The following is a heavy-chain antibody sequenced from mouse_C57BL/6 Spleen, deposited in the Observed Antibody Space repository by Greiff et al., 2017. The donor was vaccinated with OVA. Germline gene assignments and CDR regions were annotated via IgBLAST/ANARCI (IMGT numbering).Heavy chain of an antibody. CDR2: IYPGNSDT. V-gene: IGHV1-5*01. D-gene: IGHD1-1*01. J-gene: IGHJ4*01. CDR3: TGYYYGSSHDYYAMDY. Sequence: VQLKESGTVLARPGASVKMSCKTSGYTFTSYWMHWVKQRPGQGLEWIGAIYPGNSDTSYNQKFKGKAKLTAVTSASTAYMELSSLTNEDSAVYYCTGYYYGSSHDYYAMDYWGQGTSVTVSS. CDR1: GYTFTSYW.